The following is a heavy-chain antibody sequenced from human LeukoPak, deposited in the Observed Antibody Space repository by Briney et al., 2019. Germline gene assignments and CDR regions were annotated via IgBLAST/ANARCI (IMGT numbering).Heavy chain of an antibody. Sequence: GGSLRLSCAASGFTFSSYSMMWVRQAPGKGLEWVSYISSSSTTIHYADSVKGRFTISRDNAKNSVYLQMNSLRAEDTAVYYCARAYNWNDRFDYWGQGTLVTVSS. CDR2: ISSSSTTI. J-gene: IGHJ4*02. CDR3: ARAYNWNDRFDY. CDR1: GFTFSSYS. V-gene: IGHV3-48*01. D-gene: IGHD1-1*01.